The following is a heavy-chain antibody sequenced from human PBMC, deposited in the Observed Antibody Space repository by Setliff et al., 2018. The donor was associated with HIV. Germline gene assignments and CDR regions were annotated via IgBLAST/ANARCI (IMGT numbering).Heavy chain of an antibody. V-gene: IGHV4-61*02. CDR3: ARGSYTVRIDY. CDR1: GGSITSGSYY. J-gene: IGHJ4*02. Sequence: SETLSLTCTVSGGSITSGSYYWSWIRQPAGKGLEWIGRIYSNGRTTHNPSLKSRVTISRDTSENQFSLRLSSVTAADTAVYYCARGSYTVRIDYWGQGTQVTAPQ. CDR2: IYSNGRT. D-gene: IGHD3-10*01.